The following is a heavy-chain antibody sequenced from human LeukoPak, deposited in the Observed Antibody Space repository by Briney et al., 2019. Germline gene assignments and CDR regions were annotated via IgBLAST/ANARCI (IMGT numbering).Heavy chain of an antibody. D-gene: IGHD5-18*01. CDR1: GFTVTIIY. V-gene: IGHV3-66*01. Sequence: GGSLRLSCAASGFTVTIIYMSWVRQAPGKGLEWVSVIYSDGNTYYADSVKGRFTISRDNAKKSLYLQMNSLRAEDTAVYFCAPDTALIYWGQGTLVTVSS. CDR3: APDTALIY. CDR2: IYSDGNT. J-gene: IGHJ4*02.